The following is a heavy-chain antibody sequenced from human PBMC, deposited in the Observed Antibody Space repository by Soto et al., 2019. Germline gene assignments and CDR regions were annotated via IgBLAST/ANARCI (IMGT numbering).Heavy chain of an antibody. CDR1: GGSISSYY. V-gene: IGHV4-59*08. CDR2: IYYSGST. CDR3: AVNTSGSYHFDY. D-gene: IGHD1-26*01. J-gene: IGHJ4*02. Sequence: SETLSLTCTVSGGSISSYYWSWIRQPPGKGLEWIGYIYYSGSTNYNPSLKSRVTISVDTSKNQFSLKLSSVTAADTAVYYCAVNTSGSYHFDYWGQGTLVTVSS.